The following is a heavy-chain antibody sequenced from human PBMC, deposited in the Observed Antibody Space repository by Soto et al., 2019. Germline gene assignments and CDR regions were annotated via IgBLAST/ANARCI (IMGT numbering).Heavy chain of an antibody. CDR3: ARETKLYGGNSDFDY. CDR1: GGSISSVGYY. CDR2: IYYSGST. J-gene: IGHJ4*02. D-gene: IGHD4-17*01. V-gene: IGHV4-31*03. Sequence: SVTLSLNCTVSGGSISSVGYYWSWIRQHPGKGLEWIGYIYYSGSTYYNPSLKSRVTISVDTSKNQFSLKLSSVTAADTAVYYRARETKLYGGNSDFDYWGQGTLVTVSS.